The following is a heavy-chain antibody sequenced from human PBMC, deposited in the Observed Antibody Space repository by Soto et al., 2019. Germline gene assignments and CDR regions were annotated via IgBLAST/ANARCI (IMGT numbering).Heavy chain of an antibody. Sequence: EVQLVESGGGLVQPGGSLRLSCSASGFIFSSYWMSWLRQAPGKGLEWVASMNEYGSERYYVYSVKGRFTISRDNANNSLYRKMNRLRAEDAAGYYCARAPGADNEDYWGQGTLVTVSS. V-gene: IGHV3-7*04. CDR1: GFIFSSYW. CDR2: MNEYGSER. CDR3: ARAPGADNEDY. D-gene: IGHD3-10*01. J-gene: IGHJ4*02.